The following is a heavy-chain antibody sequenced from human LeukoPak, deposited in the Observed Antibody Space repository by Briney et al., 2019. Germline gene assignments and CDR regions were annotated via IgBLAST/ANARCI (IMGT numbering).Heavy chain of an antibody. D-gene: IGHD1-26*01. J-gene: IGHJ4*02. Sequence: SVKVSCKASGGTFSSYAISWVRQAPGQGLEWMGRIIPILGIADYAQKFQGRVTITADKSTSTAYMELSSLRSEDTAVYYCASSPGMVSYYFDYWGQGTLVTVSS. CDR3: ASSPGMVSYYFDY. V-gene: IGHV1-69*04. CDR2: IIPILGIA. CDR1: GGTFSSYA.